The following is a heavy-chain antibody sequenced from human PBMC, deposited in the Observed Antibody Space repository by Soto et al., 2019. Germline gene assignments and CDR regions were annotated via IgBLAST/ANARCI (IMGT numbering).Heavy chain of an antibody. CDR1: GFTFSSYS. CDR3: APLVPAAIGFEDY. D-gene: IGHD2-2*02. CDR2: ISSSSSYI. J-gene: IGHJ4*02. Sequence: EVQLVESGGGLVKPGGSLRLSCAASGFTFSSYSMNWVRQAPGKGLEWVSSISSSSSYIYYADSVKGRFTISRDNAKNSLYLQMNILRAEDTAVYYCAPLVPAAIGFEDYWGQGTLVTVSS. V-gene: IGHV3-21*01.